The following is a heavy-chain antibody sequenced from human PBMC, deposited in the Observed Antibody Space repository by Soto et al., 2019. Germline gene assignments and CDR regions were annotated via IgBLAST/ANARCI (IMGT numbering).Heavy chain of an antibody. D-gene: IGHD3-3*01. V-gene: IGHV4-34*01. J-gene: IGHJ6*02. Sequence: PSETLSLSCAVYGGSFSGYSWTWLRQPPGKGLEWIGEINHSGTTDYNPALKSRVTMSVDTSKNQFSLRVTSVTAADTAVYYCARARFDSWSHIYYRLDVWGQGTTVIVSS. CDR1: GGSFSGYS. CDR2: INHSGTT. CDR3: ARARFDSWSHIYYRLDV.